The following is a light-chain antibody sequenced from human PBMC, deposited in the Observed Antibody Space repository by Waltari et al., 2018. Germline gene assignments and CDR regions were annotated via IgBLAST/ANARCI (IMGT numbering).Light chain of an antibody. CDR1: QSILTW. CDR3: QQYSSHYT. Sequence: DIQMTQSPSTLSASVGYRITITCRASQSILTWLAWYQQKPGKAPKRLIYKASNLQSRVPSRFSGSGSGTEFTLTISSLQPDDFATYYCQQYSSHYTFGQGTKLEIK. J-gene: IGKJ2*01. CDR2: KAS. V-gene: IGKV1-5*03.